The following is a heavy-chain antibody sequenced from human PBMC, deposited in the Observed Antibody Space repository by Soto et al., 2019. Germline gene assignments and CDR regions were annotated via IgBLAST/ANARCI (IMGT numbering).Heavy chain of an antibody. J-gene: IGHJ3*02. Sequence: QVQLVQSGAEVKKPGSSVKVSCKASGGTFSSYAISWVRQAPGQGLEWMGGIIPIFGTANYAQKLQGRVTITADESTSTAYMELSSLRSEDTAVYYCARGTHKDIVVVPAASLLHAFDIWGQGTMVTVSS. V-gene: IGHV1-69*01. D-gene: IGHD2-2*01. CDR1: GGTFSSYA. CDR3: ARGTHKDIVVVPAASLLHAFDI. CDR2: IIPIFGTA.